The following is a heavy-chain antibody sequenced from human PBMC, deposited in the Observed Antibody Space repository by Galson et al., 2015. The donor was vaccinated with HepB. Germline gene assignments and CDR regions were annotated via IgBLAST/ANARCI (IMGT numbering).Heavy chain of an antibody. Sequence: SLRLSCAASGFTVSSNYMSWVRQAPGKGLEWVSVIYSGGSTYYADSVKGRFTISRDNSKNTLYLQMNSLRAEDTAVYYCACQSYDSSGYYYLGYWGQGTLVTVSS. CDR1: GFTVSSNY. V-gene: IGHV3-66*02. D-gene: IGHD3-22*01. CDR2: IYSGGST. CDR3: ACQSYDSSGYYYLGY. J-gene: IGHJ4*02.